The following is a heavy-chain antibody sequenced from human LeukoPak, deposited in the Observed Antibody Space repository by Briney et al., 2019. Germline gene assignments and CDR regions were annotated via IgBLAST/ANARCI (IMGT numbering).Heavy chain of an antibody. V-gene: IGHV4-61*01. CDR2: IYYTGST. J-gene: IGHJ4*02. Sequence: SETLSLTCTVSGDSVRSGSSYWSWIRQPPGKGLEWIGYIYYTGSTKYNPSLKSRVTISVDTSKNQFSLRVTSVTAADTAVYYCARDPITMIGTHFDYWGQGTLVTVSS. D-gene: IGHD3-10*02. CDR3: ARDPITMIGTHFDY. CDR1: GDSVRSGSSY.